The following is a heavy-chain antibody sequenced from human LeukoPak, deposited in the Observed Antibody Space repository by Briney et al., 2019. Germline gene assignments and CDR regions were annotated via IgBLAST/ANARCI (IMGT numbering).Heavy chain of an antibody. Sequence: SETLSLTCTVSGGSISSYYWSWIRQPPGKGLEWIGYIYYRGSTNYNPYLRSRVTISVDTSKNQFPLKLNSVTAADTAVYYCARDRGYCSGGSCYSEAFDIWGQGTMVTVSS. CDR2: IYYRGST. D-gene: IGHD2-15*01. V-gene: IGHV4-59*01. CDR3: ARDRGYCSGGSCYSEAFDI. CDR1: GGSISSYY. J-gene: IGHJ3*02.